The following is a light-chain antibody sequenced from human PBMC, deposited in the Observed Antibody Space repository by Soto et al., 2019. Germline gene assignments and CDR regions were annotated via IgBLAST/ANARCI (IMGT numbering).Light chain of an antibody. Sequence: EIVLTQSPGTLSLFPGARATLSCRAIQRLFNSYLAWYQQKPGQAPRLLIYGASTRATGIPDRFSGSGSGTQFTLTISRLQSEDSAVYFCQQNNRWPHITFGQGTRLENK. CDR1: QRLFNSY. V-gene: IGKV3-15*01. CDR2: GAS. J-gene: IGKJ5*01. CDR3: QQNNRWPHIT.